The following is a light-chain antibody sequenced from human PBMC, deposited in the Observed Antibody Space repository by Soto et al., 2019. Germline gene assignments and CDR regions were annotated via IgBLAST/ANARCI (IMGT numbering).Light chain of an antibody. Sequence: DIQMTQSPSSLSASVGDRVTITCRASETIRMYLNRYQQRPGKAPNLLIYGASRLHSGVPSRFTGSGSGTDFTLTISSLQPEDFASYFCQQSYTSPPTFGQGTKVDIK. J-gene: IGKJ1*01. V-gene: IGKV1-39*01. CDR1: ETIRMY. CDR3: QQSYTSPPT. CDR2: GAS.